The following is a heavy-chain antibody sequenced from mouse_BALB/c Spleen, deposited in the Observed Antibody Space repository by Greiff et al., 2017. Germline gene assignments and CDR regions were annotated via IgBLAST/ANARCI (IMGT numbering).Heavy chain of an antibody. CDR1: GFSLTSYG. D-gene: IGHD2-4*01. CDR2: IWSGGST. Sequence: QVQLKESGPGLVQPSQSLSITCTVSGFSLTSYGVHWVRQSPGKGLEWLGVIWSGGSTDYNAAFISRLSISKDNSKSQVFLQMNSLQANDTAIYYCARDWYDYNWYFDVWGAGTTVTVSA. V-gene: IGHV2-2*02. CDR3: ARDWYDYNWYFDV. J-gene: IGHJ1*01.